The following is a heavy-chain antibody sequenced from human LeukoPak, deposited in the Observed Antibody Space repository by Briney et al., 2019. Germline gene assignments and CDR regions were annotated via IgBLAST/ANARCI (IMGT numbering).Heavy chain of an antibody. CDR1: GFTFSSYG. CDR2: IWYDGSNK. CDR3: AREYDSSSPFDY. V-gene: IGHV3-33*08. D-gene: IGHD3-22*01. Sequence: GGSLRLSRVASGFTFSSYGMHWVRQAPGKGLEWVAVIWYDGSNKYYADSVKGRFTISRDNSKNTLYLQMNSLRAEDTAVYYCAREYDSSSPFDYWGQGTLVTVSS. J-gene: IGHJ4*02.